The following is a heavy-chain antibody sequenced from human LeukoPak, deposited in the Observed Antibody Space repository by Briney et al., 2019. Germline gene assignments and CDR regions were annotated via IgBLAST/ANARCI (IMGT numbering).Heavy chain of an antibody. J-gene: IGHJ4*02. V-gene: IGHV4-30-2*01. Sequence: PSETLSLTCTVSGDSISSSGYYSTWIRQPPGKGLEWIGYIYQSGSTYYNPSLKSRVTISVDRSKNQFSLKLSSVTAADTAIYYCATWAHDSYPHWGQGTLVTVSS. CDR2: IYQSGST. CDR1: GDSISSSGYY. D-gene: IGHD1-1*01. CDR3: ATWAHDSYPH.